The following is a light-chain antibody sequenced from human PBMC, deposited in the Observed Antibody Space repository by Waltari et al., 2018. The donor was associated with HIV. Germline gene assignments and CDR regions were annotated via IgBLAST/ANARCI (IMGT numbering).Light chain of an antibody. V-gene: IGKV3-20*01. CDR1: QSLSSSH. CDR3: QHFGPSPVFT. CDR2: GAF. J-gene: IGKJ3*01. Sequence: EMVLTQSPGTLSLSPGERATLSCRASQSLSSSHLAWYQQSPGQAPRLLIYGAFRRATGVPDRFSGSGAGTDFTLTISRLEPEDFAVYYCQHFGPSPVFTFGPGTKVDFK.